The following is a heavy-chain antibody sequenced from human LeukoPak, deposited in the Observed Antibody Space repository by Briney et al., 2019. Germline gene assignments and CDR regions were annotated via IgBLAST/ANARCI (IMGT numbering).Heavy chain of an antibody. CDR2: INSDGSST. J-gene: IGHJ4*02. V-gene: IGHV3-74*01. CDR3: SGGYSYYFGF. D-gene: IGHD3-22*01. CDR1: GFTFSSYW. Sequence: GGSLRLSCAASGFTFSSYWMYWVRQAPGKGLVWVSRINSDGSSTSYADSVKGRFTISRDNAKNTLYLQMNSLRAEDTAVYYCSGGYSYYFGFWGQGTLVTVSS.